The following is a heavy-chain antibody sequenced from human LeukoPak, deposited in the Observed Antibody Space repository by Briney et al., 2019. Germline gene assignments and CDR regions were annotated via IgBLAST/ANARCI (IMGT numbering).Heavy chain of an antibody. Sequence: PGGSLRLSCAASGLTFSGYDIHWVRQAPGKGLEWVAVISYDGSNKYYADSVKGRFTISRDNSKNTLYLQMNSLGADDTAVYYCAKGNWRYFDYWGQGTLVTVSS. CDR3: AKGNWRYFDY. CDR2: ISYDGSNK. CDR1: GLTFSGYD. J-gene: IGHJ4*02. V-gene: IGHV3-30*18. D-gene: IGHD1-1*01.